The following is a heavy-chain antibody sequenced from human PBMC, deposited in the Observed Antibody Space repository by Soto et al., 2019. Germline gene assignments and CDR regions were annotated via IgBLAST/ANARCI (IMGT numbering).Heavy chain of an antibody. CDR2: IIPILGIA. D-gene: IGHD2-2*01. CDR1: GGTFSSYT. J-gene: IGHJ3*02. CDR3: ASWGYCSSTSCLDAFDI. Sequence: QVQLVQSGAEVKKPGSSVKVSCKASGGTFSSYTISWVRQAPGQGLEWMGRIIPILGIANYAQKFQGRVTITADKSTSTAYMELSSLRSEDTAVYYCASWGYCSSTSCLDAFDIWGQGTMVTVSS. V-gene: IGHV1-69*02.